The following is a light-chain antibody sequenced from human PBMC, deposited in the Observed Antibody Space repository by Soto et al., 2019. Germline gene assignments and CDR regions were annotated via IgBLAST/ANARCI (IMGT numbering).Light chain of an antibody. CDR3: QQYNYYRT. CDR2: VAS. J-gene: IGKJ1*01. V-gene: IGKV1-39*01. CDR1: QTIMTY. Sequence: DIQMTQSPSSLSASVGDEVTITCRASQTIMTYLNWYQLKPGKPPRLLIYVASSLQSEVPSRFSGSGSGTDFTLTITSLQPDDSATYYCQQYNYYRTFGQGTKVDIK.